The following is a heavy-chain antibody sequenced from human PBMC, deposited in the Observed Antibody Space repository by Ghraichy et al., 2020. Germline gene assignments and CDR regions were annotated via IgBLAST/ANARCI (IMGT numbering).Heavy chain of an antibody. CDR2: IYYSGST. Sequence: GSLRLSCTVSGGSISSYYWSWIRQPPGKGLEWIGYIYYSGSTNYNPSLKSRVTISVDTSKNQFSLKLSSVTAADTAVYYCARDVNGYEYYFDYWGQGTLVTVSS. J-gene: IGHJ4*02. CDR1: GGSISSYY. D-gene: IGHD5-12*01. V-gene: IGHV4-59*01. CDR3: ARDVNGYEYYFDY.